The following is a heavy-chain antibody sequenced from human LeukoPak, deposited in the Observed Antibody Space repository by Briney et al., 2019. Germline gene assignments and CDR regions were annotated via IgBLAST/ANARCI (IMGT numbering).Heavy chain of an antibody. J-gene: IGHJ4*02. CDR2: ISSTGSTI. Sequence: GSLRLSCAASGFTFSDYYMSWIRQAPGKGLEWVSYISSTGSTISYADSVKGRFTISRDNAKNSLYLQMNSLRAEDTAIYFCARVTIPGYSSFSYWGQGTLVTVSS. V-gene: IGHV3-11*01. CDR3: ARVTIPGYSSFSY. D-gene: IGHD6-13*01. CDR1: GFTFSDYY.